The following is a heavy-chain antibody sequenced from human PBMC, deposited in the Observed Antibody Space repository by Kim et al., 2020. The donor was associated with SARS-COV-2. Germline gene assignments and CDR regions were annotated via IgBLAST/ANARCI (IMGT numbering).Heavy chain of an antibody. CDR2: IYYSGST. CDR3: ARHHYDYVWGSYRYGMGV. CDR1: GGSISSYY. V-gene: IGHV4-59*08. Sequence: SETLSLTCTVSGGSISSYYWSWIRQPPGKGLEWIWYIYYSGSTNYNPSLKSRVTISVDTSKNQFSLNLSSVTAADTAVYYCARHHYDYVWGSYRYGMGVWGQGTTVTVSS. J-gene: IGHJ6*02. D-gene: IGHD3-16*02.